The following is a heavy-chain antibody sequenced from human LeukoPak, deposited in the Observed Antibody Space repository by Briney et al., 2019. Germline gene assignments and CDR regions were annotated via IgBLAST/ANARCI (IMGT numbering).Heavy chain of an antibody. V-gene: IGHV3-11*01. J-gene: IGHJ4*02. Sequence: GGSLRLSCAASGFTFSGHYMSWFRQAPGKGLEWVSYISNSGSTKYYADSVKGRFTLSRDNGQNSLYLQMNSLRAEDTAVYYCARESGYYYDSSGPLFFDYWGQGTLVTVSS. CDR3: ARESGYYYDSSGPLFFDY. CDR2: ISNSGSTK. D-gene: IGHD3-22*01. CDR1: GFTFSGHY.